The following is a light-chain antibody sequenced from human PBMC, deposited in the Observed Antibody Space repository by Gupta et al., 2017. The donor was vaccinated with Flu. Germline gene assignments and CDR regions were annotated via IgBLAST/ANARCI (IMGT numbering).Light chain of an antibody. V-gene: IGKV3-15*01. CDR1: QSVSSN. Sequence: EIVMTQSPATLSVSPGERATLSCRASQSVSSNLAWYQQKPGQAPRLLIYGASTRATGIPARFSGSGSGKEFTLTISSRQSEDFAVYYCQQYKNWPRGTFGQGTKVEIK. CDR3: QQYKNWPRGT. J-gene: IGKJ1*01. CDR2: GAS.